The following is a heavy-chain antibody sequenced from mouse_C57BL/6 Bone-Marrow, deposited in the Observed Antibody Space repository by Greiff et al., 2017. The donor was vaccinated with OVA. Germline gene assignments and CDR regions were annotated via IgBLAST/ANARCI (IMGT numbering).Heavy chain of an antibody. J-gene: IGHJ4*01. CDR2: FTMYSDAT. Sequence: LQQSGAELVRPGSSVKLSCKDSYFAFMASAMHWVKQRPGHGLEWIGSFTMYSDATEYSENFKGKATLTANTSSSTAYMELSSLTSEDSAVYYCAIGGYDSKTLYYYAMDYWGQGTSVTVSS. CDR3: AIGGYDSKTLYYYAMDY. CDR1: YFAFMASA. D-gene: IGHD2-4*01. V-gene: IGHV1-49*01.